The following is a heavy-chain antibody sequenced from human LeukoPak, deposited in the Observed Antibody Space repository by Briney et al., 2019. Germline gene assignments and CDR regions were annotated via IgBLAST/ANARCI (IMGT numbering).Heavy chain of an antibody. CDR1: GFTFSSYW. V-gene: IGHV3-74*01. CDR3: AREGSGWYYFDY. CDR2: ISSDDSST. D-gene: IGHD6-19*01. J-gene: IGHJ4*02. Sequence: PGGSLKLFCAASGFTFSSYWMHWVRQAPGKGLVWVSRISSDDSSTSYADSVKGRFTISRDNAKSTLYLQMNSLRAEDTAVYYCAREGSGWYYFDYWGQGTLVTVSS.